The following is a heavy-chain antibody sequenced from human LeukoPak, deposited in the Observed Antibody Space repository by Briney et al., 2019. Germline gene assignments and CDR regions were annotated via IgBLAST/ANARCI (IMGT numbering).Heavy chain of an antibody. CDR3: AKVIWFGELFQPGDY. V-gene: IGHV3-43*02. D-gene: IGHD3-10*01. Sequence: PGGSLGLSCAASGFTVSSNYMSWVRQAPGKGLEWVSLISGDGGSTYYADSVKGRFTISRDNSKNSLYLQMNSLRTEDTALYYCAKVIWFGELFQPGDYWGQGTLVTVSS. CDR2: ISGDGGST. CDR1: GFTVSSNY. J-gene: IGHJ4*02.